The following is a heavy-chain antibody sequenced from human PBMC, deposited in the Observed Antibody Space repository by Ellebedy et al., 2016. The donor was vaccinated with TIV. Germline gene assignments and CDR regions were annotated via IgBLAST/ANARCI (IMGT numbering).Heavy chain of an antibody. Sequence: GGSLRPSCAASGFTVSSNYMSWVRQAPGKGLEWVSVIYSGGSTYYADSVKGRFTISRDNSKNTLYLQMNSLRAEDTAVYYCASDYGDYYYGMDVWGQGTTVTVSS. CDR1: GFTVSSNY. CDR3: ASDYGDYYYGMDV. V-gene: IGHV3-53*01. D-gene: IGHD4-17*01. CDR2: IYSGGST. J-gene: IGHJ6*02.